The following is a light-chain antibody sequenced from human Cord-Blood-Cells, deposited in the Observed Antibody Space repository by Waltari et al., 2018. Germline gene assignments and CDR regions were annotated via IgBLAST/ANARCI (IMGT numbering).Light chain of an antibody. J-gene: IGLJ1*01. Sequence: QSALTQPPSASGSPGQSVTISCTGTSSDVGGYNYVSWYQQHPGKAPKLIIYEVSKWPAGVPVRFSGSKSGNTTSLTVSGLQAEDEAEYYCSSYAGSNNYVFGTGTKVTVL. CDR2: EVS. CDR1: SSDVGGYNY. V-gene: IGLV2-8*01. CDR3: SSYAGSNNYV.